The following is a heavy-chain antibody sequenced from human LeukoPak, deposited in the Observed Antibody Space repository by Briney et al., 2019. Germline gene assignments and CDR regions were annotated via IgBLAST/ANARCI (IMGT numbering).Heavy chain of an antibody. CDR1: GGSIGTYY. D-gene: IGHD3-16*02. V-gene: IGHV4-59*08. CDR2: IYVTGT. CDR3: ARHIGGGIEDMDV. Sequence: SETLSLTCTVSGGSIGTYYWSWIRQPPGKGLEWIGYIYVTGTRYNPYLQSRVAISVDRSRNQFFLKMSSVTAADTAVYYCARHIGGGIEDMDVWGKGTKVIVSS. J-gene: IGHJ6*03.